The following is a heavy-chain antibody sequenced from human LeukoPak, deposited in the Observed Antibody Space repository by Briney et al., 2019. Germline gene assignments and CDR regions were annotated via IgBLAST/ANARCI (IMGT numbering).Heavy chain of an antibody. CDR2: ISYHGSST. J-gene: IGHJ4*02. CDR3: AKDQGTMAGTIVY. V-gene: IGHV3-30*18. Sequence: PGGSLRLSCAASGLTFSSYGMHWVRQAPGTGLEWVAFISYHGSSTYYADSVKGRFTISRDNSRNTLYLQINSLRGEDTAIYYCAKDQGTMAGTIVYWGQGTLVTVSS. D-gene: IGHD6-19*01. CDR1: GLTFSSYG.